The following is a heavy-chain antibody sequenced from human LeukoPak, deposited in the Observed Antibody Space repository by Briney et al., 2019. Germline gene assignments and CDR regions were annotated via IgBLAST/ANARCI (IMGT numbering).Heavy chain of an antibody. D-gene: IGHD6-13*01. J-gene: IGHJ5*02. V-gene: IGHV1-2*02. CDR1: GYTFTGYY. CDR2: INPNSGGT. Sequence: ASVKVSCKASGYTFTGYYMYWVRQAPGQGLEWMGWINPNSGGTNYAQKFQGRVTMTRDTSISTAYMELSRLRSDDTAVYYCARMGTSSSWGKQHTGNWFDPWGQGTLVTVSS. CDR3: ARMGTSSSWGKQHTGNWFDP.